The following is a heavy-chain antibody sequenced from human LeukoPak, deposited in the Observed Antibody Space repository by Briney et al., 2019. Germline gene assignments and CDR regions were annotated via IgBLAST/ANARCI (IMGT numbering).Heavy chain of an antibody. CDR2: IKQDGSEK. V-gene: IGHV3-7*01. D-gene: IGHD2-15*01. CDR3: ARDLRYCSGGSCYPPDNPDY. CDR1: GFTFSSYS. Sequence: GGSLRLSCAASGFTFSSYSMNWVRQAPGKGLEWVANIKQDGSEKYYVDFVKGRFTISRDNAKNSLYLQMNSLRAEDTAVYYCARDLRYCSGGSCYPPDNPDYWGQGTLVTVSS. J-gene: IGHJ4*02.